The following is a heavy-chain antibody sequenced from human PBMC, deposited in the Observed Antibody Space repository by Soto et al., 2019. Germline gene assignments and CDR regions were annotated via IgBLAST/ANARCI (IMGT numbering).Heavy chain of an antibody. CDR2: IFSDDEY. CDR1: GFSLSNPKMG. J-gene: IGHJ5*02. V-gene: IGHV2-26*01. D-gene: IGHD2-2*02. Sequence: GPTLVNPTETLTPTCTVSGFSLSNPKMGVSWIRQPPGKAPEWLAHIFSDDEYSYSTSLKSRLIISKDTSKSQVVLTMTNMDPVDSATFYCARLMRDAVGETDAIYYLDPCRQGTQVTASS. CDR3: ARLMRDAVGETDAIYYLDP.